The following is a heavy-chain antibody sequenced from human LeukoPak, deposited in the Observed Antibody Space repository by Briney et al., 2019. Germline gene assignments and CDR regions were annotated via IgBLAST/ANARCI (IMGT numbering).Heavy chain of an antibody. Sequence: GASVKVSCKASGYTFTGYYMHWVRQAPGQGLEWMGWINPNSGGTNYAQKFQGRVTMTRDTSISTAYMELSRLRSDDTAVYYCARVGYCSGGSCYPYYFDYWGQGTLVTVSS. V-gene: IGHV1-2*02. J-gene: IGHJ4*02. CDR3: ARVGYCSGGSCYPYYFDY. CDR2: INPNSGGT. D-gene: IGHD2-15*01. CDR1: GYTFTGYY.